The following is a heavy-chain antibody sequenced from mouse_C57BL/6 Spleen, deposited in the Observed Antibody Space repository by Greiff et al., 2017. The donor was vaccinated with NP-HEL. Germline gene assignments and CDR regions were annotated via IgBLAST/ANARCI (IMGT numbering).Heavy chain of an antibody. J-gene: IGHJ3*01. D-gene: IGHD2-4*01. CDR3: ARSYYDYDGGFAY. Sequence: EVQLQQSGPELVKPGASVKISCKASGYTFTDYYMNWVKQSHGKSLEWIGDINPNNGGTSYNQKFKGKATLTVDKSSSTAYMELRSLTSEDSAVYYCARSYYDYDGGFAYWGHGPLVTVSA. CDR1: GYTFTDYY. V-gene: IGHV1-26*01. CDR2: INPNNGGT.